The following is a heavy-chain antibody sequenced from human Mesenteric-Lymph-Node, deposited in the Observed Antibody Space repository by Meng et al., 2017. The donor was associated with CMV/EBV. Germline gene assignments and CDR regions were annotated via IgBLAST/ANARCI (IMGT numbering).Heavy chain of an antibody. CDR3: ARGYTIFDAFDI. V-gene: IGHV3-30*04. J-gene: IGHJ3*02. Sequence: GESLKISCAASGFTMSHYTMHWVRQAPGKGLEWAAIISYDGRIRNYADSVKGRLTVSRDNSDNTLYLQMNSLTAEDTAVYYCARGYTIFDAFDIWGPGTMVTVSS. CDR2: ISYDGRIR. D-gene: IGHD3-3*01. CDR1: GFTMSHYT.